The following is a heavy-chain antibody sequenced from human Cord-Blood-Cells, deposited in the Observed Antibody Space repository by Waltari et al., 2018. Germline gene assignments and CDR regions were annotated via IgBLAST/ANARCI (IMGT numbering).Heavy chain of an antibody. CDR1: GYTFTSYA. CDR3: ARPYCSGGSCYWYFDL. V-gene: IGHV1-3*01. J-gene: IGHJ2*01. Sequence: QVQLVQSGAEVKKPGASVKVSCKASGYTFTSYAMHWVRQAPGQRLEWMGWINAGNGNTKYSQKFQGRVTITRDTSASTAYMELNSLRSEDTAVYYCARPYCSGGSCYWYFDLWGRGTLVTVSS. CDR2: INAGNGNT. D-gene: IGHD2-15*01.